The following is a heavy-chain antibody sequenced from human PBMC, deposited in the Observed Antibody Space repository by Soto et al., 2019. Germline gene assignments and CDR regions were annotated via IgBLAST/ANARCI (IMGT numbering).Heavy chain of an antibody. V-gene: IGHV3-23*01. CDR1: GFTLTNYA. CDR3: EGSWT. Sequence: EVQLLVSGGGSAQPGGSLRLSCEVSGFTLTNYAMSWVRQTPGKGLEWVSQISASGDRTYYADSVKGRFTISKDFSKNTLSLQMNSLRGEDSAVYYCEGSWTWGQGTMVTVSS. J-gene: IGHJ3*01. CDR2: ISASGDRT. D-gene: IGHD5-12*01.